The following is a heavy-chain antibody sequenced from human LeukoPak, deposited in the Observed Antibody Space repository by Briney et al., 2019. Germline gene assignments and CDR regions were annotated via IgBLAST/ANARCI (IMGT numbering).Heavy chain of an antibody. J-gene: IGHJ6*02. CDR1: GGSISSGSYW. CDR2: IYYSGNT. D-gene: IGHD6-6*01. V-gene: IGHV4-31*03. Sequence: SETLSLTCTVAGGSISSGSYWWTWIRQDPVKGLEWIGYIYYSGNTYYNPSLGSRVNISVDTSKNQFSLNLNSVTAADTAVYFCARGHSTSSPYFCNGMDVWGQGTTVTVSS. CDR3: ARGHSTSSPYFCNGMDV.